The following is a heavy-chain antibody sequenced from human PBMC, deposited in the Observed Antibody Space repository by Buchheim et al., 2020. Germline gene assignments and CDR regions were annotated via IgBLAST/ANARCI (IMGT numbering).Heavy chain of an antibody. V-gene: IGHV3-33*01. J-gene: IGHJ4*02. D-gene: IGHD4-23*01. Sequence: QVQLVESGGGVVQPGRSLRLSCAASGFTFSSYGMHWVRQAPGKGLEWVAVIWYDGSNKYYADSVKGRFTISRDNSKNTLYLQMNSLRAEDTAVYYCARGYDYGGKLYFDYWGQGTL. CDR1: GFTFSSYG. CDR3: ARGYDYGGKLYFDY. CDR2: IWYDGSNK.